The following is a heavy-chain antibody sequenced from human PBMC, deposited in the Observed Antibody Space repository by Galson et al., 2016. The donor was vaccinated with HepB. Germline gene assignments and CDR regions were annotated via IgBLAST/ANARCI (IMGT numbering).Heavy chain of an antibody. D-gene: IGHD4-17*01. J-gene: IGHJ2*01. CDR1: GASISSGGYY. Sequence: LSLTCTVSGASISSGGYYWSWIRQRPGNGLEWIGYIYYSGDTYYNPSLKSRVTISVATSKNQLSLRLPSVTAADTAVYYCAREDGDNASFDLWGRGTLVTVSS. CDR2: IYYSGDT. CDR3: AREDGDNASFDL. V-gene: IGHV4-31*03.